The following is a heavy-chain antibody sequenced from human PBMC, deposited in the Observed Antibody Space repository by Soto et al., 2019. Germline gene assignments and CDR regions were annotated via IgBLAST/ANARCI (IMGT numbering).Heavy chain of an antibody. CDR1: GFTFSSCT. Sequence: EVHLVESGGGLVKPGGSLRLSCAVSGFTFSSCTMNWVRQAPGKGLEWVSSISPSTSHIYYADSVKGRFTISRDNAKNSLCLQMNSLRAEDTAVYYCSGCSGGACHQTYGMDVWGQGTTVTVSS. V-gene: IGHV3-21*01. CDR2: ISPSTSHI. D-gene: IGHD2-15*01. J-gene: IGHJ6*02. CDR3: SGCSGGACHQTYGMDV.